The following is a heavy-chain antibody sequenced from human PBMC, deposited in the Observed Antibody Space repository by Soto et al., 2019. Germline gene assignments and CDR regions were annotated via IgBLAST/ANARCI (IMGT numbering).Heavy chain of an antibody. Sequence: QVQLVESGGDVVQPGRSLRLSCAASGFTFISYGMHWVRQAPGKGLEWVAGIWYGGINKYYADSVKGRFTISRDNSKNTLYMQMNRLRAEDTAVYYCARGGDGMDVWGQGTTVTVSS. CDR3: ARGGDGMDV. J-gene: IGHJ6*02. D-gene: IGHD3-10*01. CDR2: IWYGGINK. V-gene: IGHV3-33*01. CDR1: GFTFISYG.